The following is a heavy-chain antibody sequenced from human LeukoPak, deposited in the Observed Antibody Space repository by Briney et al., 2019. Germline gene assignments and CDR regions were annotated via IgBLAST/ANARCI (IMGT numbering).Heavy chain of an antibody. D-gene: IGHD1-1*01. J-gene: IGHJ5*02. CDR3: ARVVHFVFDP. Sequence: PSETLSLTCTVSGGSISSGGYYWSWIRQHPGQGLEWIGYIYYSGSTYYNPSLKSRVTISVDTSKNQFSLKLSSVTAADTAVYYCARVVHFVFDPWGQGTLVTVSS. CDR2: IYYSGST. V-gene: IGHV4-31*03. CDR1: GGSISSGGYY.